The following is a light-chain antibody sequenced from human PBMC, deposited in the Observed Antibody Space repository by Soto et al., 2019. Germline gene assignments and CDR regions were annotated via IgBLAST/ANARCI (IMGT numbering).Light chain of an antibody. J-gene: IGKJ2*01. V-gene: IGKV1-17*01. CDR1: QGIRND. CDR2: DAS. Sequence: DIQMTQSPSSLSASVGDRVTITCRASQGIRNDLGWYQQKPGKAPKLLIYDASSLESGVPSRFSGSGSGTEFTLTISRLQPDDFATYCCQQYNSYSVNAFGQGTKVDIK. CDR3: QQYNSYSVNA.